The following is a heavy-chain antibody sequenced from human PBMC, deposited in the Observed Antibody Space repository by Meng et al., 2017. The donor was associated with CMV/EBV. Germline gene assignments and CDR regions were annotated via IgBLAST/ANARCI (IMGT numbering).Heavy chain of an antibody. D-gene: IGHD1-1*01. Sequence: SETLSLTCTVSGCSISSYYWSWIRQLPGKGLEWIGNIYYSESTNYNPSLKSRDTISVDTSKNQYSLKLSSVAAAAAAVYYCARELEPSCGMDVWGQGTTVTVSS. V-gene: IGHV4-59*01. CDR1: GCSISSYY. CDR3: ARELEPSCGMDV. J-gene: IGHJ6*02. CDR2: IYYSEST.